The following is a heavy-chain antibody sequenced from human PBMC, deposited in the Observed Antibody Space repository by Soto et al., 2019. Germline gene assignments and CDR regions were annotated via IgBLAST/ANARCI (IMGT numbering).Heavy chain of an antibody. D-gene: IGHD6-6*01. CDR3: ARIPGGQLGANYFDY. Sequence: EVQLVESGGGLIQPGGSLRLSCAASGFTVSSNYMNWVRQAPGKGLEWVSAIYSGGSTYYADSVKGRFAISRDNSKNTLYLQMNSLRAEDTAVYYCARIPGGQLGANYFDYWGQGTLVTVSS. J-gene: IGHJ4*02. V-gene: IGHV3-53*01. CDR1: GFTVSSNY. CDR2: IYSGGST.